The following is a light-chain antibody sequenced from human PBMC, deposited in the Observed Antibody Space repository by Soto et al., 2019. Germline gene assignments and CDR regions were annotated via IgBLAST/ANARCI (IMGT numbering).Light chain of an antibody. CDR1: QTISSW. CDR2: KAS. CDR3: QHYNIYAGT. V-gene: IGKV1-5*03. J-gene: IGKJ4*02. Sequence: SRSKLAGSVENRVTITYRASQTISSWLAWYQQKPGKAPKLLIYKASTLKSGVPSRFSGSGSGTEFTLTISCLQSDDFATYQCQHYNIYAGTFGAVTKVAIK.